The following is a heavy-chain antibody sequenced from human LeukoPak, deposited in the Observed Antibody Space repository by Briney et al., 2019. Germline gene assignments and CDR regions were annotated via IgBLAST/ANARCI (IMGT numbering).Heavy chain of an antibody. D-gene: IGHD3-22*01. V-gene: IGHV4-34*01. Sequence: TSETLSLTCAVYGRSFSGYYWSWIRQPPGKGLEWIGEINHIGSTNYNPSLKSRVTISVDTSKNQFSLKLSSVTAADTAVYYCARGSDDYDSSGYYDYWGQGTLVTVSS. CDR2: INHIGST. CDR3: ARGSDDYDSSGYYDY. J-gene: IGHJ4*02. CDR1: GRSFSGYY.